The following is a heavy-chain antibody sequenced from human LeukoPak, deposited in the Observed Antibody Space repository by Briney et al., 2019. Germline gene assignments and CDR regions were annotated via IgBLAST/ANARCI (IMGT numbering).Heavy chain of an antibody. CDR1: GFTFSNAW. V-gene: IGHV3-7*01. CDR2: IKQDGSAK. CDR3: ATGEGH. Sequence: GGSLTLSCAASGFTFSNAWMSWVRLAPGKGLEWVATIKQDGSAKYYVDSVKGRFTISRDNAKKTLYLEMNTLRAEDTAVYYCATGEGHWGQGTLVTVSS. D-gene: IGHD2-21*01. J-gene: IGHJ4*02.